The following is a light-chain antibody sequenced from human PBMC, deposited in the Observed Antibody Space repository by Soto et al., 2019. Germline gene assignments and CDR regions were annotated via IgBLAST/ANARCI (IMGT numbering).Light chain of an antibody. CDR2: NNN. J-gene: IGLJ2*01. Sequence: QSVLTQPPSAFGTPGQSVTIFCSGGRSNIGSNIVNWYQQLPGTAPKFLIYNNNLRRSGVPDRFSGSKSGTSASLAISGLQSEDEADYYCAAWDDNLDGPVFGGGTKLTVL. CDR3: AAWDDNLDGPV. CDR1: RSNIGSNI. V-gene: IGLV1-44*01.